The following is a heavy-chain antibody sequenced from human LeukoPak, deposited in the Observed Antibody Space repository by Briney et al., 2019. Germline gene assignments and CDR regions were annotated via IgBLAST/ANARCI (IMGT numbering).Heavy chain of an antibody. J-gene: IGHJ4*02. CDR1: GFSFSSYS. V-gene: IGHV3-48*01. Sequence: GGSLRLSCAASGFSFSSYSMNWVRLAPGKGLEWISYITVRSSTIYYTDSVKGRFTISRDNPKNTLYLLMNSLSAEDTALYYCAKEQTSSGYFDYWGQGTLVTVSS. CDR3: AKEQTSSGYFDY. CDR2: ITVRSSTI. D-gene: IGHD3-10*01.